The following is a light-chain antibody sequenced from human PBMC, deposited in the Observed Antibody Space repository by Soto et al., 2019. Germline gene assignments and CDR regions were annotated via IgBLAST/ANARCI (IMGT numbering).Light chain of an antibody. CDR3: SSYSGSRTLPHVV. CDR1: SSDVGGYNY. CDR2: EVT. V-gene: IGLV2-14*01. Sequence: QSVLTQPASVSGSPGQSITISCTGTSSDVGGYNYVSWYQQHPGKAPKLMIYEVTNRPSGVSNRFSGSKSGNTASLTISGLQAEDEADYHCSSYSGSRTLPHVVFGGGTKLTVL. J-gene: IGLJ2*01.